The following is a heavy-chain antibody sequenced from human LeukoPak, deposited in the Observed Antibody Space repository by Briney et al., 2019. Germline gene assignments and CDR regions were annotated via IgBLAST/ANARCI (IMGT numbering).Heavy chain of an antibody. J-gene: IGHJ4*02. CDR3: ATTYYYGSGSYYGY. Sequence: ASVKDSCKASGYTFTSYAMNWVRQAPGQGLEWMGWINTNTGNPTYAQGFTGRFVFSLDTSVSTAYLQVSSLKAEDTAVYYCATTYYYGSGSYYGYWGQGTLVTVSS. CDR2: INTNTGNP. D-gene: IGHD3-10*01. V-gene: IGHV7-4-1*02. CDR1: GYTFTSYA.